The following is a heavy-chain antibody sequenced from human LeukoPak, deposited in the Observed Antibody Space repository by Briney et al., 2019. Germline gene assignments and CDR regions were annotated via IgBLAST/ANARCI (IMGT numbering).Heavy chain of an antibody. Sequence: PSETLSLTCTVSGGSISSYYWSWIRQPPGKGLEWIGYIYYSGSTNYNPSLKSRVTISVGTSKIQFSLKLSSVTAADTAVYYCARESSSSWTRMFDYWGQGTLVTVSS. CDR3: ARESSSSWTRMFDY. D-gene: IGHD6-13*01. CDR2: IYYSGST. CDR1: GGSISSYY. J-gene: IGHJ4*02. V-gene: IGHV4-59*01.